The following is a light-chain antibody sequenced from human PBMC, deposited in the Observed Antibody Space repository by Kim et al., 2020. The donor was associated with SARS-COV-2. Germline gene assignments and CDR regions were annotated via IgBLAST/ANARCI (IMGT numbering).Light chain of an antibody. CDR2: GAS. CDR3: QQTYTAPRT. CDR1: QTVYTR. J-gene: IGKJ2*01. V-gene: IGKV1-39*01. Sequence: DIQMTQSPSSLSASVGERIVITCRASQTVYTRLSWYQQKPGKAPKLLIYGASFLQSGVPSRFSGSGSGTEFTLTINSLQPDDFASYFCQQTYTAPRTFGQGTKLEI.